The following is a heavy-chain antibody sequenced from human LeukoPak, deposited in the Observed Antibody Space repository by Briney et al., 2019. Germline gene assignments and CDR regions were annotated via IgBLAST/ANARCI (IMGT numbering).Heavy chain of an antibody. CDR3: ARFVSEADYYGMDV. J-gene: IGHJ6*02. CDR1: GGTFSSYA. CDR2: IIPILGIA. V-gene: IGHV1-69*04. D-gene: IGHD1-14*01. Sequence: GASVKVSCKASGGTFSSYAITWVRQAPGQGLEWMGRIIPILGIANFAQKFQGRVTITADKSTSTAYMELSSLTSEDTAVYYCARFVSEADYYGMDVWGQGTTVTVSS.